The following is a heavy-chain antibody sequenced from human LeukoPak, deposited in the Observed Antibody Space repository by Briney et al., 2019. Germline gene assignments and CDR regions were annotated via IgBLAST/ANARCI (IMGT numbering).Heavy chain of an antibody. V-gene: IGHV1-18*01. Sequence: GASVKVSCKASGYTFTSYGISWVRQAPGQGLEWMGWISAYNGNTNYAQKLQGRVTMTTDTSTSTAYMELKSPRSDDTAVYYCARSVGYCSSTSSYTAHPDYWGQGTLVTVSS. CDR1: GYTFTSYG. J-gene: IGHJ4*02. D-gene: IGHD2-2*02. CDR2: ISAYNGNT. CDR3: ARSVGYCSSTSSYTAHPDY.